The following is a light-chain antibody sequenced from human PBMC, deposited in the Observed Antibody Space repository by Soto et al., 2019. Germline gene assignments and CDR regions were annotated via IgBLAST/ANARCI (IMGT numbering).Light chain of an antibody. CDR1: QTIDNK. V-gene: IGKV3-15*01. CDR3: QQYKDWRT. CDR2: GAS. J-gene: IGKJ1*01. Sequence: IVMTQSPATLSVSPGERATLSYRASQTIDNKLAWYQQRPGQAPRLLIYGASIRATGIPARFSGSGSGTEFTLTISGLQSEDFGVYYCQQYKDWRTFGQGTNVDIK.